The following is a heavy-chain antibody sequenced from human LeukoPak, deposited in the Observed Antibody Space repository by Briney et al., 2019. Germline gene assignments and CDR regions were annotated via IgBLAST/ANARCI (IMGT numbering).Heavy chain of an antibody. D-gene: IGHD6-19*01. CDR1: GFTFSSHA. CDR2: VSGSGGTT. V-gene: IGHV3-23*01. Sequence: GRSLRLSCAASGFTFSSHALTWVRQAPGKGLEWVSYVSGSGGTTYYADSVKGRFTISRDNSKNTLNLQMNSLRVEDTAVYHCVAGDSSGWYNFDYWGQGTLVTVSS. J-gene: IGHJ4*02. CDR3: VAGDSSGWYNFDY.